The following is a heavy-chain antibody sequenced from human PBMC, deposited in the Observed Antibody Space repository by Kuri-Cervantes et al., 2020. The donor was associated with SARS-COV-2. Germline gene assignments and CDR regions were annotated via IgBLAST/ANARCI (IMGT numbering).Heavy chain of an antibody. CDR1: GFTFSSYA. CDR3: ARGRAARYFDY. J-gene: IGHJ4*02. V-gene: IGHV3-30-3*01. CDR2: ISYDGSNK. D-gene: IGHD6-6*01. Sequence: GGSLRLSCAASGFTFSSYAMHWVRQAPGKGLEWVAVISYDGSNKYYADSVKGRFTISRDNSKNTLYLKMNSPRAEDTAAYYCARGRAARYFDYWGQGTLVTVSS.